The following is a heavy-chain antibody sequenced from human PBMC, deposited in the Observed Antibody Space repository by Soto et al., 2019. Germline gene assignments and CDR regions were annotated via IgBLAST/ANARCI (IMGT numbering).Heavy chain of an antibody. J-gene: IGHJ6*02. CDR1: GGTFSSYA. V-gene: IGHV1-69*13. CDR2: IIPILGTA. D-gene: IGHD3-3*01. CDR3: ASKGYDFWSGYYRHYGMDV. Sequence: GASVKVSCKASGGTFSSYAISWVRQAPGQGLEWMGGIIPILGTANYAQKFQGRVTITADESTSTAYMELSSLRSEDTAVYYCASKGYDFWSGYYRHYGMDVWGQGTTVTVSS.